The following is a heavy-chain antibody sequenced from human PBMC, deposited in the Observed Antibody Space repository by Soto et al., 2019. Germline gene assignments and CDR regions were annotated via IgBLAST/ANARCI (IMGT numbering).Heavy chain of an antibody. CDR2: IWYDGSNK. CDR1: GFTFSSYG. CDR3: ARVGDPYSSDLDYFDY. D-gene: IGHD6-19*01. Sequence: LRLSCAASGFTFSSYGMHWVRQAPGKGLEWVAVIWYDGSNKYYADSVKGRFTISRDNSKNTLYLQMNSLRAEDTAVYYCARVGDPYSSDLDYFDYWGQGTLVTVSS. J-gene: IGHJ4*02. V-gene: IGHV3-33*01.